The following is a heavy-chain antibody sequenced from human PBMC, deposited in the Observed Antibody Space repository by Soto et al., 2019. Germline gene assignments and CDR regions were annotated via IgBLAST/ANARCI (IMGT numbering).Heavy chain of an antibody. D-gene: IGHD3-22*01. V-gene: IGHV4-39*01. CDR1: GDSISSSRFY. CDR2: IYHTGNA. J-gene: IGHJ5*02. CDR3: ARDFFDSSDYTTNWFDP. Sequence: SETLSLTCSVSGDSISSSRFYWAWIRQPPGEGLEWIGSIYHTGNAYYNPSLKSRVTISVDTSKNQFSLKLTSVTAADAALYYCARDFFDSSDYTTNWFDPWGQGTLVNVSS.